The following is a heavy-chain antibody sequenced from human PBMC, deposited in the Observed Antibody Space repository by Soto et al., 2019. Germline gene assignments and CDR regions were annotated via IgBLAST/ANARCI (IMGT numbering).Heavy chain of an antibody. Sequence: GGSLRLSCAASGFTFDDYAMHWVRQAPGKGLEWVSGISWNSGSIGYADSVKGRFTISRDNAKNSLYLQMNSLRAEDTALYYCAKDVRGRAARGQVVSVSMDVWGKGTTVTVSS. CDR3: AKDVRGRAARGQVVSVSMDV. J-gene: IGHJ6*04. CDR2: ISWNSGSI. CDR1: GFTFDDYA. D-gene: IGHD6-6*01. V-gene: IGHV3-9*01.